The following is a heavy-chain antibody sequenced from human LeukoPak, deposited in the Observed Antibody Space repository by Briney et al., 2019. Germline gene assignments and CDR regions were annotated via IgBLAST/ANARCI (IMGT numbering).Heavy chain of an antibody. J-gene: IGHJ6*02. D-gene: IGHD2-15*01. Sequence: ASVKVSCKASGYTFTSYAMNWVRQAPGQGLEWMGWINTNTGNPTYAQGFTGRFVFSLDTSVSTAYLQISSLKAEDTAVYYCATQTDNYYYYGMDVWGQGTTVTVSS. V-gene: IGHV7-4-1*02. CDR1: GYTFTSYA. CDR3: ATQTDNYYYYGMDV. CDR2: INTNTGNP.